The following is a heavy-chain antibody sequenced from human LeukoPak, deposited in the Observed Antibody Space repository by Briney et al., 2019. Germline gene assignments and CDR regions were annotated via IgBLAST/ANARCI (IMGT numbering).Heavy chain of an antibody. Sequence: GGSLRLSCAASGFTFSSYGMSWVRQAPGKGLEWVSGISGSGGSTYYADSVKGRFTISRDNAKNSLYLQMDSLRAEDTAVYYCARDGITMRILEYWGQGTLVTVSS. V-gene: IGHV3-23*01. J-gene: IGHJ4*02. CDR2: ISGSGGST. CDR3: ARDGITMRILEY. D-gene: IGHD3-10*01. CDR1: GFTFSSYG.